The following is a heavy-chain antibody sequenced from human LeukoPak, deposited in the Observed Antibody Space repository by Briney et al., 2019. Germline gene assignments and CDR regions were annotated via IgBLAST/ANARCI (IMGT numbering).Heavy chain of an antibody. V-gene: IGHV1-8*01. CDR2: MNPNSGNT. D-gene: IGHD6-13*01. CDR3: ARGLIRRQQLVRGYWFDP. CDR1: GYTFTSYD. J-gene: IGHJ5*02. Sequence: ASVKVSCKASGYTFTSYDINWVRQATGQGLEWMGWMNPNSGNTGYAQKFQGRVTMTRNTSISTAYMELSSLRSEDTAVYYCARGLIRRQQLVRGYWFDPWGQGTLVTVSS.